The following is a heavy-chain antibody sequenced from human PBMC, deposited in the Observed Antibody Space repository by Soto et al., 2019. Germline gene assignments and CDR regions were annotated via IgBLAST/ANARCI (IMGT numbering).Heavy chain of an antibody. CDR2: IYWDDDK. J-gene: IGHJ4*02. CDR1: GFSLSSYGMG. V-gene: IGHV2-5*02. D-gene: IGHD1-1*01. Sequence: QITLKESGPTLVRPAQTLTLTCGFSGFSLSSYGMGVAWIRQPPGKALEWLALIYWDDDKRYSPSLKDRLAISKDTTSNQVVLTITNMDPGDTASYFCPRAGDDDLLTFDHWGPGTLVTVSS. CDR3: PRAGDDDLLTFDH.